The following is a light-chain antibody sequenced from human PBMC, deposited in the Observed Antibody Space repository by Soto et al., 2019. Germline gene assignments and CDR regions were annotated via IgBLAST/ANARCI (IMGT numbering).Light chain of an antibody. V-gene: IGKV3-15*01. CDR3: QQYNSYSPT. Sequence: MTQAPATLSVSPGERATLSCRASQTINNNIAWYQLKDGQVPRLLIYGASTRATDIPARFSGSGSGTELTLTISSLQPDDFATYYCQQYNSYSPTFGQGTKVDIK. CDR1: QTINNN. CDR2: GAS. J-gene: IGKJ1*01.